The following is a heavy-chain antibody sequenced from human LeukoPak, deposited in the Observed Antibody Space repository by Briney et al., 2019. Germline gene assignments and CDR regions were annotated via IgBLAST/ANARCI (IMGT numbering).Heavy chain of an antibody. V-gene: IGHV3-23*01. CDR3: AKDRDCSSTTCSRYFDN. D-gene: IGHD2-2*01. J-gene: IGHJ4*02. CDR2: ICLIGGST. Sequence: PGGSLRLSSAASGFTFSSYAMSSVRQAPRKGLEWVSGICLIGGSTYYADSVKGRFTISRDNSMNTLYLQMNSLSAEDTAVYYCAKDRDCSSTTCSRYFDNWGQGTLVTVSS. CDR1: GFTFSSYA.